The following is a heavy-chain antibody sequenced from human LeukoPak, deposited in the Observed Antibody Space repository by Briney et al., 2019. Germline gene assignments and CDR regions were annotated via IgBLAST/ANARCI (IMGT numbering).Heavy chain of an antibody. D-gene: IGHD6-19*01. CDR1: GGSISSYY. CDR3: ARGGSSGWFNFDY. J-gene: IGHJ4*02. V-gene: IGHV4-59*12. CDR2: IYYSGST. Sequence: SETLSLTYTVSGGSISSYYWSWIRQPPGKGLEWIGYIYYSGSTNYNPSLKSRVTISVDTSKNQFSLKLSSVTAADAAVYYCARGGSSGWFNFDYWGQGTLVTVSS.